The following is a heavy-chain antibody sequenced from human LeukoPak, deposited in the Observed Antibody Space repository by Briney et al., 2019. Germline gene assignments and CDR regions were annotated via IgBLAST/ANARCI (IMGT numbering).Heavy chain of an antibody. CDR2: MFYSGST. J-gene: IGHJ6*03. V-gene: IGHV4-39*01. CDR1: GGSISSFGYY. CDR3: ARLTKNDSGTYRFGKKKRGYMDV. Sequence: ASETLSLTCSVSGGSISSFGYYWGWIRQPPGKGLEWIGSMFYSGSTYYNPSLKSRFTISVHTSKNQFSLKLSSVTAADTAVYYCARLTKNDSGTYRFGKKKRGYMDVWGKGTTVTIAS. D-gene: IGHD3-10*01.